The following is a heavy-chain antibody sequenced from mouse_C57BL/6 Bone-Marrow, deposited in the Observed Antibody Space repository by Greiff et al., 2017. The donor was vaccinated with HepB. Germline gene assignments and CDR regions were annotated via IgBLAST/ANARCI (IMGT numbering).Heavy chain of an antibody. CDR1: GYTFTSYD. CDR2: IYPRSGNT. J-gene: IGHJ2*01. CDR3: ARGMGIYVYY. V-gene: IGHV1-81*01. Sequence: VQLQQSGAELARPGASVKLSCKASGYTFTSYDISWVKQRTGQGLDWIGEIYPRSGNTYYNEKFKGKATLTADKSSSTAYMELRSLTSEDSAVYFCARGMGIYVYYWGQGTTLTVSS. D-gene: IGHD1-1*01.